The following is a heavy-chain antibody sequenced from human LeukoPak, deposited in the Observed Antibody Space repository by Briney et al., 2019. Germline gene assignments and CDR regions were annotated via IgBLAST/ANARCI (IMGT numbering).Heavy chain of an antibody. CDR2: IYDSGST. V-gene: IGHV4-39*01. D-gene: IGHD3-10*01. CDR3: ARHYGP. J-gene: IGHJ5*02. Sequence: GXXRQPPGKGLEWIGSIYDSGSTYYNPSLRSRVTISVDTSKNQISLKLNSVTAADTAVYYCARHYGPWGQGTLVTVSS.